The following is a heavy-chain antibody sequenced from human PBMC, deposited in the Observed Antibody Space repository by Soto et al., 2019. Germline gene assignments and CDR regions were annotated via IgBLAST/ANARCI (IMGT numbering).Heavy chain of an antibody. D-gene: IGHD6-13*01. CDR2: VSFSVSK. CDR1: GDSFSNSGSY. Sequence: SQTLSLTCTVSGDSFSNSGSYCGWIRQSPGKRLEWIRSVSFSVSKYYNPSLRSRVTFSVDTSKTLISLKLRSVTAADTAVYYCARGSTWQGRDWFDPWGPGTLVTVSS. J-gene: IGHJ5*02. CDR3: ARGSTWQGRDWFDP. V-gene: IGHV4-39*01.